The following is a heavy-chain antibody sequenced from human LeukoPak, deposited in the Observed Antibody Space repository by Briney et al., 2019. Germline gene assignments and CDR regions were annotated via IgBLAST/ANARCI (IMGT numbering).Heavy chain of an antibody. CDR1: GGSISSGGYY. J-gene: IGHJ4*02. CDR2: IYYSGST. CDR3: ARTSRSYYYDSSGSYYFDY. V-gene: IGHV4-31*03. D-gene: IGHD3-22*01. Sequence: LQTLSLTCTVSGGSISSGGYYWSWIRQHPGKGLEWIGYIYYSGSTYYNPSLKSRVTISVDTSKNQFSLKLSSVTAADTAVYYCARTSRSYYYDSSGSYYFDYWGQGTLVTVSS.